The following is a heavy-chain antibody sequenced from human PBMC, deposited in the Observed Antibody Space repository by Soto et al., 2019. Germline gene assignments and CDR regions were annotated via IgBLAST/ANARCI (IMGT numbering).Heavy chain of an antibody. Sequence: QVQLQESGPGLVKPSETLSLTCTVSGGSISSYYWSWIRQPPGKGLEWIGYIYYSGSTNYNPSLKCRVTISVDTSKNQFSLKLSSVSAADTAVYYCARDCKDLYDSSGYYFYGMDVWGQGTTVTVSS. J-gene: IGHJ6*02. CDR1: GGSISSYY. CDR2: IYYSGST. D-gene: IGHD3-22*01. V-gene: IGHV4-59*01. CDR3: ARDCKDLYDSSGYYFYGMDV.